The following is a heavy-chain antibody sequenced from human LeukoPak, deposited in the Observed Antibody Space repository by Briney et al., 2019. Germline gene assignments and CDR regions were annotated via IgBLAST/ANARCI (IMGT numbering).Heavy chain of an antibody. CDR1: GGSISSYY. V-gene: IGHV4-59*01. CDR2: IYYSGST. J-gene: IGHJ4*02. CDR3: ARSEGGGGYSVYDFDY. D-gene: IGHD5/OR15-5a*01. Sequence: SETLSLTCTVSGGSISSYYWSWIRQPPGKGLEWIGYIYYSGSTNYNPSLKSRVTISVDTSKNQFSLKLSSVTAADTAVYYCARSEGGGGYSVYDFDYWGQGTLVTVSS.